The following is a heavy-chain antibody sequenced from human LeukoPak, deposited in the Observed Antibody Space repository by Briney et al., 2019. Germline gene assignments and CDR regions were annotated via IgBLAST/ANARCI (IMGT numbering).Heavy chain of an antibody. D-gene: IGHD3-10*01. J-gene: IGHJ6*03. V-gene: IGHV4-38-2*02. Sequence: SETLSLTCTVSGSSFSGAYYWGWIRQSPGKGLEWIGSIYHSGSTYSNPSLESRVTISVDTSKNQFSLKLSSVTAADTAVYYCASGRYYYGSGSYLGYYYYYMDVWGKGTTVTVSS. CDR1: GSSFSGAYY. CDR3: ASGRYYYGSGSYLGYYYYYMDV. CDR2: IYHSGST.